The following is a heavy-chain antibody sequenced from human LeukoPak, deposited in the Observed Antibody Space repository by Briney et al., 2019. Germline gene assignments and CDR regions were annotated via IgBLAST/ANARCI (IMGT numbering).Heavy chain of an antibody. CDR2: IYYSGST. V-gene: IGHV4-59*08. J-gene: IGHJ3*02. CDR3: ARPQDYGDGAFDI. D-gene: IGHD4-17*01. CDR1: GGSLSGYY. Sequence: SETLSLTCAVYGGSLSGYYWSWIRQPPGKGLEWIGYIYYSGSTNYNPSLKSRVTISVDTSKNQFSLKLSSVTAADTAVYYCARPQDYGDGAFDIWGQETMVTVSS.